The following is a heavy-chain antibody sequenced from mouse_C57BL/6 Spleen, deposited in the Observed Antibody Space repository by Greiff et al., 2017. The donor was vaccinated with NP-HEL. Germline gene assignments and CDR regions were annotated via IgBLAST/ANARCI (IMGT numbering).Heavy chain of an antibody. V-gene: IGHV1-15*01. D-gene: IGHD2-1*01. J-gene: IGHJ3*01. CDR2: IDPETGGT. CDR3: TSPIYYGNPWFAY. CDR1: GYTFTDYE. Sequence: VQLQQSGAELVRPGASVTLSCKASGYTFTDYEMHWVKQTPVHGLEWIGAIDPETGGTAYNQKFKGKAILTADKSSSTAYMELRSLTSEDSAVYYCTSPIYYGNPWFAYWGQGTLVTVSA.